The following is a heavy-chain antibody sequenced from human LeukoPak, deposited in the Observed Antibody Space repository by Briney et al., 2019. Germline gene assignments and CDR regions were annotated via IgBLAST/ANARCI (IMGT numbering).Heavy chain of an antibody. CDR2: ISAYNGDT. CDR3: ARAIADSSTTGYNWFDP. CDR1: GYTFTYYG. J-gene: IGHJ5*02. V-gene: IGHV1-18*01. Sequence: EASVKVSCKASGYTFTYYGISWVRQAPGQGLEWMGWISAYNGDTNYAQKLQGRVTMTTDTSTSTAYMELRSLRSDDTAVYYCARAIADSSTTGYNWFDPWGQGTLVTVSS. D-gene: IGHD2-2*01.